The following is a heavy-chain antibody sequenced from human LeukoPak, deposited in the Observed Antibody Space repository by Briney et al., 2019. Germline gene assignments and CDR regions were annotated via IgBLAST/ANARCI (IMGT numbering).Heavy chain of an antibody. D-gene: IGHD1-26*01. J-gene: IGHJ4*02. V-gene: IGHV3-21*01. Sequence: GGSLRLSCAASGFTFSSHTMNWVRQAPGKGLEWVSCISSNVNKMYYAESVRGRFTVSRDNAGNSLSLQMDSLRAEDTAVYYCARGGSYFDYWGQGTLVTVSS. CDR3: ARGGSYFDY. CDR2: ISSNVNKM. CDR1: GFTFSSHT.